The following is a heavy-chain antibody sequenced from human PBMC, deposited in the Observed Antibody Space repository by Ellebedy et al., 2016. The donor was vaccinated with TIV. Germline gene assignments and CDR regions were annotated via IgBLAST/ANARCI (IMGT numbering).Heavy chain of an antibody. CDR1: GGTFSGHY. V-gene: IGHV4-34*01. D-gene: IGHD3-10*01. CDR3: ARGFASYPLHFDY. J-gene: IGHJ4*02. CDR2: INHSGSI. Sequence: SETLSLXXAVYGGTFSGHYWTWIRQPPGKGLEWIGEINHSGSINYNPSLKSRVTISADTSKNQFSLKLLSSVTAADTAVYYCARGFASYPLHFDYWGQGTLVTVSS.